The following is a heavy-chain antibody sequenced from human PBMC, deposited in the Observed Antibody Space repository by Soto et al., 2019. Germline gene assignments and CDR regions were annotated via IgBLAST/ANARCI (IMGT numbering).Heavy chain of an antibody. CDR1: GFTFSSYW. V-gene: IGHV3-74*01. CDR3: AAGGTDYYYGMDV. CDR2: INSDGSST. D-gene: IGHD3-16*01. J-gene: IGHJ6*02. Sequence: PGGSLRLSCAASGFTFSSYWMHWVRQAPGKGLVWVSRINSDGSSTSYADSVKGRFTISRDNAKNTLYLQMNSLRAEDTAVYYCAAGGTDYYYGMDVWGQGTTVTV.